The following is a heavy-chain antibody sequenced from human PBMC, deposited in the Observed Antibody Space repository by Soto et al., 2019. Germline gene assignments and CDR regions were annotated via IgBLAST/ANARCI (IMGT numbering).Heavy chain of an antibody. D-gene: IGHD3-10*02. CDR3: ARVLTMSSHLPL. CDR1: GYTFTSYG. CDR2: XXXXXXXX. J-gene: IGHJ4*02. Sequence: ASVKVSCKASGYTFTSYGISWVRQAPGQGLEWXXXXXXXXXXXXYAQKLQGRVTMTTDTSTSTAYMELRSLRSDDAAVYYCARVLTMSSHLPLWGQGTLVTVSS. V-gene: IGHV1-18*01.